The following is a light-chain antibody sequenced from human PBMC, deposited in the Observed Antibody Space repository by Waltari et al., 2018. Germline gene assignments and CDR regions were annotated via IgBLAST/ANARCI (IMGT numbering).Light chain of an antibody. CDR2: GAS. CDR3: QQYNNWPPGT. J-gene: IGKJ1*01. V-gene: IGKV3-15*01. Sequence: ETVVTQSPATLSVSPGERVTLSCRTSQTIGRSLAWYQQKPGQAPRLVIYGASIRATGIPARFSGSESGTEFALTISGLQSEDFAVYYCQQYNNWPPGTFGQGTKVEI. CDR1: QTIGRS.